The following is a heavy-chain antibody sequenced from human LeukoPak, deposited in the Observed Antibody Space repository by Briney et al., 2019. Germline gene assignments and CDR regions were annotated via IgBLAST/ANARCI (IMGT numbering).Heavy chain of an antibody. CDR2: IRGSGDST. J-gene: IGHJ4*02. CDR1: GFTFSNYA. V-gene: IGHV3-23*01. CDR3: ARAGTTVVTPGAY. D-gene: IGHD4-23*01. Sequence: GGSLRLSCAAFGFTFSNYAMTWVRQPPGKGLEWVSSIRGSGDSTYYADSVKGRFTISRDNSKNTMYLQMSSLRAEYTALYYCARAGTTVVTPGAYWGQGTLVTVSS.